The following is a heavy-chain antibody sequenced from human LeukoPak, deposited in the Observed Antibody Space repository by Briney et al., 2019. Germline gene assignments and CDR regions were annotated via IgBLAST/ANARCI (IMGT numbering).Heavy chain of an antibody. CDR3: ARDRIRELYYYDSSGYYCPDY. J-gene: IGHJ4*02. D-gene: IGHD3-22*01. V-gene: IGHV1-18*01. CDR2: ISAYNGNT. CDR1: GGTFSSYA. Sequence: ASVKVSCKASGGTFSSYAISWVRQAPGQGLEWMGWISAYNGNTNYAQKLQGRVTMTTDTSTSTAYMELRSLRSDDTAVYYCARDRIRELYYYDSSGYYCPDYWGQGTLVTASS.